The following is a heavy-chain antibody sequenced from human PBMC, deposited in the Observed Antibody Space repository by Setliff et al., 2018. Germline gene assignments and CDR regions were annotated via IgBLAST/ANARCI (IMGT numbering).Heavy chain of an antibody. V-gene: IGHV3-23*01. Sequence: GGSLRLSCAASGFTFSSYAMSWVRQAPGKGLEWVSAISGSGGSTYYADSVKGRFTISRDNAKNSLYLQMNSLRAEDTAVYYCARVYDFWSGYYVDYWGQGTLVTVSS. D-gene: IGHD3-3*01. CDR1: GFTFSSYA. CDR3: ARVYDFWSGYYVDY. CDR2: ISGSGGST. J-gene: IGHJ4*02.